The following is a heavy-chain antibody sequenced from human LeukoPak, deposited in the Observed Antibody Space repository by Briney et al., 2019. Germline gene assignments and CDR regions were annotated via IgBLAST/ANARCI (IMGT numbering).Heavy chain of an antibody. J-gene: IGHJ4*02. D-gene: IGHD3-16*02. V-gene: IGHV3-7*01. CDR2: IVTDGSAQ. Sequence: PGGSLTLSCAASGFNFRDRWLDWVRQAPGAGLEWLGNIVTDGSAQHYADSVKGRFSISRDNRRNLMYLHMNSLRVEDTAIYYCARGENRCLDSWGQGTLVTVSS. CDR3: ARGENRCLDS. CDR1: GFNFRDRW.